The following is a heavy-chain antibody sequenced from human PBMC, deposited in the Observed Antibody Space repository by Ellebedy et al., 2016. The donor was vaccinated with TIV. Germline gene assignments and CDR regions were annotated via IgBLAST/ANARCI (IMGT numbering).Heavy chain of an antibody. V-gene: IGHV3-23*01. D-gene: IGHD2-8*01. CDR1: AFTFSRYA. J-gene: IGHJ4*02. CDR2: IRYSGSST. CDR3: AKPPVGFSYDGVSSSPSEFDD. Sequence: PGGSLRLSCTASAFTFSRYAMSWVRQAPGKGLDWVSGIRYSGSSTFYADFVKGRFTISRDNSKNTLYLKMYSLRVEDKAVYYCAKPPVGFSYDGVSSSPSEFDDWGQGTLVTVSS.